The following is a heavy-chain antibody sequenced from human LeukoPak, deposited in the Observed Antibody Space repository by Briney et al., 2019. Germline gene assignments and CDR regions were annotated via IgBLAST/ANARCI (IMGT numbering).Heavy chain of an antibody. Sequence: PGGSLRLSCAASGFAFSTYWMHWVRQAPGKGLVWVSRINGDGSTTYYADSVKGRFTISRDNSKNTLYLQMNSLRAEDTAVYYCAKGYYGSGSYCGFDYWGQGTLVTVSS. D-gene: IGHD3-10*01. V-gene: IGHV3-74*01. J-gene: IGHJ4*02. CDR2: INGDGSTT. CDR1: GFAFSTYW. CDR3: AKGYYGSGSYCGFDY.